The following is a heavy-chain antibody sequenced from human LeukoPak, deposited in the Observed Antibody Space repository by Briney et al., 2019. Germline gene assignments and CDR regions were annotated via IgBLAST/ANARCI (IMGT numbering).Heavy chain of an antibody. CDR2: ISAYNGNT. CDR1: GYTFTSYG. D-gene: IGHD3-22*01. Sequence: GASVKVSCKASGYTFTSYGISWVRQAPGQGLEWMGWISAYNGNTNYAQKLQGRVTKTTDTSTSTAYMELRSLRSDDTAVYYCARGYDSSGYYSVYYYYGMDVWGQGTTVTVSS. CDR3: ARGYDSSGYYSVYYYYGMDV. V-gene: IGHV1-18*01. J-gene: IGHJ6*02.